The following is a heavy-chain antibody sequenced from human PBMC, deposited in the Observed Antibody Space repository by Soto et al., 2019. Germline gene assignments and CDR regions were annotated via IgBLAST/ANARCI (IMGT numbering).Heavy chain of an antibody. D-gene: IGHD3-9*01. CDR1: GFTFSIYG. CDR2: IWYDGSNK. J-gene: IGHJ3*01. V-gene: IGHV3-33*01. CDR3: ARGAIRYFDWFRFDL. Sequence: PGGSLRLSCAASGFTFSIYGMHWVRQAPGKGLEWVAVIWYDGSNKYYADSVKGRFTISRDNSKNTLYLQMNSLRAEDTAVYYCARGAIRYFDWFRFDLWGQGTMVTV.